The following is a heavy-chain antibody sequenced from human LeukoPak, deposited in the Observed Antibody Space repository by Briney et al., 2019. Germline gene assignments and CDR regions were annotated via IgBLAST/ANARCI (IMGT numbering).Heavy chain of an antibody. Sequence: GGSLRLSCATSGFIFSNYAVNWVRQAPGKGLEWVSGISGSGISTYYADSVKGRFTISRDNSKNTLYLQMNSLRVEDTAVYYCAKSWNYYDSSGDDALDIWGQGTMVTVSS. D-gene: IGHD3-22*01. CDR2: ISGSGIST. V-gene: IGHV3-23*01. CDR3: AKSWNYYDSSGDDALDI. J-gene: IGHJ3*02. CDR1: GFIFSNYA.